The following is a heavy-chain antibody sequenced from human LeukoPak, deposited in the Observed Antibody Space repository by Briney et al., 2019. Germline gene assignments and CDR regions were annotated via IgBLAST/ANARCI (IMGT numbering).Heavy chain of an antibody. J-gene: IGHJ4*02. D-gene: IGHD3-10*01. CDR2: IEYEGGYNQ. CDR3: AKDKEYASGSYPIEY. V-gene: IGHV3-30*02. CDR1: GFTFSTYG. Sequence: GGSLRLSCVASGFTFSTYGMHWVRQAPGKGLDWVAFIEYEGGYNQYYTDSVKGLFTISRDNYRNTLYLQMNYLRAEDTAFYYYAKDKEYASGSYPIEYWGQGTLVTVSS.